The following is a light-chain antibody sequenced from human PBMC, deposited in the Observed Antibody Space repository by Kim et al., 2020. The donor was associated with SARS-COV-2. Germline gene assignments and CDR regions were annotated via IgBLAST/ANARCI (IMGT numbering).Light chain of an antibody. V-gene: IGLV10-54*01. J-gene: IGLJ1*01. CDR2: RNN. Sequence: QAGLTQPPSVSKGLRQTATLTCTGNSNNVGNQGAAWLQQHQGHPPKLLFYRNNNRPSGISERLSASRSGNTASLTITGLQPEDEADYYCSAWDSSLSVYVFGSGTTLTVL. CDR1: SNNVGNQG. CDR3: SAWDSSLSVYV.